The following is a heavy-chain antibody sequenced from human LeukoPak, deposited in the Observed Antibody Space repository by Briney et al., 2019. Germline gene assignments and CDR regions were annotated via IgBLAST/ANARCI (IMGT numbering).Heavy chain of an antibody. Sequence: GGSLRLSCAASGFTFSSYSMNWVRQAPGKGLEWVSSINTSSSYIYYADSVKGRFTISRNNANNSLYLQMNSLSAEETAVYYCARAQGNLMACDYWGQGTLVTVSS. V-gene: IGHV3-21*01. CDR2: INTSSSYI. J-gene: IGHJ4*02. CDR1: GFTFSSYS. CDR3: ARAQGNLMACDY. D-gene: IGHD2-8*01.